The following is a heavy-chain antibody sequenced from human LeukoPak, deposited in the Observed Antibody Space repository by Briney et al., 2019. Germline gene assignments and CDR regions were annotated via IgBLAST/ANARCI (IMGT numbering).Heavy chain of an antibody. Sequence: SETLSLTCTVSGGSISSYYWSWIRQPPGKGLERIGEINHFGSTNYNPSLKSRVTISVDTSKNQFSLKLSSVTAADTAVYYCARVRLWLGIFDGFDIWGQGTLVTVSS. CDR3: ARVRLWLGIFDGFDI. J-gene: IGHJ3*02. V-gene: IGHV4-34*01. CDR2: INHFGST. CDR1: GGSISSYY. D-gene: IGHD3-10*01.